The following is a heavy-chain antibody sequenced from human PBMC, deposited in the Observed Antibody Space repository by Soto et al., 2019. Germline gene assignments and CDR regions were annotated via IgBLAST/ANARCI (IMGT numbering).Heavy chain of an antibody. J-gene: IGHJ3*02. CDR1: RFPCRISE. V-gene: IGHV3-23*01. CDR3: AKDSYSNNGSHGAFDI. D-gene: IGHD6-13*01. Sequence: GGTLILWCGDSRFPCRISENRKSRTDRKKGLDWVSTVSDSGDNTYYADSVKGRFTISRDNSKNTLYLQMTSLRAEDTGVYVCAKDSYSNNGSHGAFDIWGQGTMVTVS. CDR2: VSDSGDNT.